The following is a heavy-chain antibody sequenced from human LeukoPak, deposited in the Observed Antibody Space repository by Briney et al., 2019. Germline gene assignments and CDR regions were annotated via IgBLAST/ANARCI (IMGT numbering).Heavy chain of an antibody. CDR1: GGSFSGYY. CDR2: INHSGST. D-gene: IGHD6-6*01. Sequence: LSETLSLTCAVYGGSFSGYYWSWIRQPPGKGLEWIGEINHSGSTNYNPSLKSRVTISVDTSKNQFSLKLSSVTAADTAVYYCAREYSSSSGYFDYWGQGTLVTVSS. CDR3: AREYSSSSGYFDY. V-gene: IGHV4-34*01. J-gene: IGHJ4*02.